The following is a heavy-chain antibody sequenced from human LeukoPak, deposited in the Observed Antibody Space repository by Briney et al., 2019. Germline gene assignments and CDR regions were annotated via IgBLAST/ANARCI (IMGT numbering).Heavy chain of an antibody. V-gene: IGHV4-34*01. Sequence: SETLSLTCAVYGGSFSGYYWSWIRQPPGKGLEWIGEINHSGSTNYNPSLRSRVTISVDTSKNQFSLKLSSVTAADTAVYYCARGRGVAVAVSGYYFDYWGQGTLVTVSS. CDR1: GGSFSGYY. J-gene: IGHJ4*02. CDR3: ARGRGVAVAVSGYYFDY. D-gene: IGHD6-19*01. CDR2: INHSGST.